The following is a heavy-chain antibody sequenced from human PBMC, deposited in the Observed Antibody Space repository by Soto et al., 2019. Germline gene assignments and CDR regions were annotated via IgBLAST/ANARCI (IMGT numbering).Heavy chain of an antibody. Sequence: PSETLSLTCAVYGGSFSGYYWSWIRQPPGKGLEWIGEINHSGSTNYNPSLKSRVTISVDTSKNQFSLKLSSVTAADTAVYYCARGGQRLTYYYGSGSYYNTPPGFDYWGQGTLVTVSS. V-gene: IGHV4-34*01. J-gene: IGHJ4*02. D-gene: IGHD3-10*01. CDR3: ARGGQRLTYYYGSGSYYNTPPGFDY. CDR1: GGSFSGYY. CDR2: INHSGST.